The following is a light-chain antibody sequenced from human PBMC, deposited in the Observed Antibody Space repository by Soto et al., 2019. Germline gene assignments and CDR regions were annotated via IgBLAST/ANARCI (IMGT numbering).Light chain of an antibody. CDR2: GAS. J-gene: IGKJ5*01. CDR3: QQYGSSPLT. V-gene: IGKV3-20*01. Sequence: DIVLTQSPGTLSLSPGERATLSCRASQSVSSSYLAWYQQKPGPAPRLLIYGASIRATGLPDRFSGSGSGTDFTLTISRLEPEDFAVYFCQQYGSSPLTFGQGTRLEIK. CDR1: QSVSSSY.